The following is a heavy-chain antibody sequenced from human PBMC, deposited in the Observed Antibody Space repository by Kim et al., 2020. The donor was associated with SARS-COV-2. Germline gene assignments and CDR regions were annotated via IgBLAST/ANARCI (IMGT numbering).Heavy chain of an antibody. CDR1: GFTFSSYA. D-gene: IGHD3-3*01. CDR3: VKCGVITIFGVVINGRNYFDY. Sequence: GGSLRLSCSASGFTFSSYAMHWVRQAPGKGLEYVSAISSNGGSTYYADSVKGRFTISRDNSKNTLYLQMSSLRAEDTAVYYCVKCGVITIFGVVINGRNYFDYWGQGTLVTVSS. CDR2: ISSNGGST. J-gene: IGHJ4*02. V-gene: IGHV3-64D*09.